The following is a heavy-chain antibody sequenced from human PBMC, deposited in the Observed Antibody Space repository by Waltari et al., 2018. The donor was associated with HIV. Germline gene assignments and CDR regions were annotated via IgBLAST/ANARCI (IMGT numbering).Heavy chain of an antibody. V-gene: IGHV4-34*01. CDR2: INHSGSS. CDR3: ARDSVPSFDYGDYYYYGMDV. CDR1: GGSFSGYY. Sequence: QVQLQQWGAGLLRPSETLSLTCAVYGGSFSGYYWSWIRQPPGKGLEWIGEINHSGSSNYNPSLKSRVTISVDTSKNQFSLSLRSVTAADTAVYYCARDSVPSFDYGDYYYYGMDVWSQGTTVTVSS. D-gene: IGHD4-17*01. J-gene: IGHJ6*01.